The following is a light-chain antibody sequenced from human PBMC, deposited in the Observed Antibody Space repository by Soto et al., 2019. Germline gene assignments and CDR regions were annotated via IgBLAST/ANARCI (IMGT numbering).Light chain of an antibody. CDR2: GAS. Sequence: DIQMTQSALSLSASVGDRVTITCRASQGILNYLAWFQQKPGKAPKSLIYGASTLQSGVPSRFSGSGSGTDFTLTISSLQFEDFGTYYCQQYLYYPRTFGQGTRVEIK. CDR1: QGILNY. J-gene: IGKJ1*01. CDR3: QQYLYYPRT. V-gene: IGKV1-16*01.